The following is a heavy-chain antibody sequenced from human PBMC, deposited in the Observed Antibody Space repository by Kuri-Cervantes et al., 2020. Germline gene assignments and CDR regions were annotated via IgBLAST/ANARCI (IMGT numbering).Heavy chain of an antibody. Sequence: ASVKVSCKASGYTFTSYDINWVRQATGQGLEWMGWMNPNSGNTGYAQKFQGRVTMTRNTSISTAYMELSSLRSEDTAVYYCARGGPWNSYYYHYYMDVWGKGTTVTVSS. D-gene: IGHD1-7*01. V-gene: IGHV1-8*01. CDR1: GYTFTSYD. CDR3: ARGGPWNSYYYHYYMDV. CDR2: MNPNSGNT. J-gene: IGHJ6*03.